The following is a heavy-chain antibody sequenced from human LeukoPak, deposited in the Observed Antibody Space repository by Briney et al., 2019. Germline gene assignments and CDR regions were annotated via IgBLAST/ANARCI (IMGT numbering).Heavy chain of an antibody. CDR2: ISGSGGST. CDR1: GFTFSSYG. CDR3: AKGGTTRMMNYFDY. V-gene: IGHV3-23*01. J-gene: IGHJ4*02. D-gene: IGHD2/OR15-2a*01. Sequence: PGGTLRLSCAASGFTFSSYGMSWVRQAPGKGLEWVSAISGSGGSTYYADSVKGRFTISRDNSKNTLYLQMNSLRAEDTAVYYCAKGGTTRMMNYFDYWGQGTLVTVSS.